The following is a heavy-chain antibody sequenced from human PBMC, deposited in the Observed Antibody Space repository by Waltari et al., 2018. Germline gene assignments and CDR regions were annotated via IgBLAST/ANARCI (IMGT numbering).Heavy chain of an antibody. D-gene: IGHD3-10*01. CDR3: ARVASMVRAYYF. CDR1: GYTFTSSQ. Sequence: QVQLVQSGAEVKKPGASVKLSCKASGYTFTSSQIHWVRQAPGKGLDGMGTTHPAKDSATYAQSFQGRVTMTRDASTSTVYMELSSLRSEDMAVYYCARVASMVRAYYFWGQGTLVTVSS. CDR2: THPAKDSA. V-gene: IGHV1-46*01. J-gene: IGHJ4*02.